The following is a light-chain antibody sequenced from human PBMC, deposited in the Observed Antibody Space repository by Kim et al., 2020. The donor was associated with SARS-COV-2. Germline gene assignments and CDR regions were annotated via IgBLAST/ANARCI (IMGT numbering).Light chain of an antibody. V-gene: IGLV1-44*01. J-gene: IGLJ1*01. CDR2: SDN. CDR1: TSSIGNNA. Sequence: QPVLTQSPSASGTPGQRVIISCSGSTSSIGNNAVNWYQQLPGTAPKLLIYSDNQRPSGVPDRFSGSKSGTSASLAISGLQSEDEADYYCAAWDDSLNGRYVFGTGTKVTVL. CDR3: AAWDDSLNGRYV.